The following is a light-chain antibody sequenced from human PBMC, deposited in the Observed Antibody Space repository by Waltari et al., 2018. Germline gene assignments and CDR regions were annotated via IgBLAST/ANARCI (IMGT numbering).Light chain of an antibody. CDR3: QQYYSTPYT. J-gene: IGKJ2*01. V-gene: IGKV4-1*01. CDR1: QSVLYSSNNKNY. CDR2: WAS. Sequence: DIVMTQSPDSLAVSLGERATINCKSSQSVLYSSNNKNYLAWYQQKTGQPPKLLIYWASTRESVVPGRFSGSGSGTDFTLTISSLQAEDVAVYYCQQYYSTPYTFGQGTKLEIK.